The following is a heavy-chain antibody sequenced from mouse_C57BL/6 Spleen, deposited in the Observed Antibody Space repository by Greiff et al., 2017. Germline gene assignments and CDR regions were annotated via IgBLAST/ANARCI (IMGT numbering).Heavy chain of an antibody. CDR2: INYDGSST. Sequence: EVQLVESEGGLVQPGSSMKLSCTASGFTFSDYYMAWVRQVPEKGLEWVANINYDGSSTYYLDSLKSRFIISRDNAKNILYLQMSSLKSEDTATYYCARGFYFDYWGQGTTLTVSS. CDR3: ARGFYFDY. V-gene: IGHV5-16*01. CDR1: GFTFSDYY. J-gene: IGHJ2*01.